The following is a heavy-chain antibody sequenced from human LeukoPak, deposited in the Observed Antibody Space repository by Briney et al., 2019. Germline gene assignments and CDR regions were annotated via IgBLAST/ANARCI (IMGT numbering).Heavy chain of an antibody. V-gene: IGHV3-74*01. CDR3: ATGFCSGGRCYWYFDL. J-gene: IGHJ2*01. CDR2: INSDGSST. CDR1: GFTFSNYY. D-gene: IGHD2-15*01. Sequence: GGSLRLSCSASGFTFSNYYMHGVRQPPGKGLVWVSHINSDGSSTSYADSVKGRFTISRDNAKNTLFLQMNSLRAEDTAVYYCATGFCSGGRCYWYFDLWGRGTLVTVSS.